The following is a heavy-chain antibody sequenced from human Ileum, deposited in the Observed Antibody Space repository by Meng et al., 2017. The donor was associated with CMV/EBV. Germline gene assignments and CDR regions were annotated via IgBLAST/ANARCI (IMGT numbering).Heavy chain of an antibody. CDR2: IRNDESNE. J-gene: IGHJ4*02. Sequence: GESLKISCAASGFTFRHYGMFWVRQAPGKGLEWVTFIRNDESNEYYSDSVKGRFIISRDNSKNTLSLQMNSLRAEDTPVYYCATDGGYGYCPEDWGQGTLVTVSS. D-gene: IGHD5-18*01. CDR3: ATDGGYGYCPED. CDR1: GFTFRHYG. V-gene: IGHV3-30*02.